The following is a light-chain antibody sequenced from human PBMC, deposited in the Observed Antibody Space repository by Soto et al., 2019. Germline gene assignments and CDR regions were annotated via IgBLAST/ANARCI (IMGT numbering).Light chain of an antibody. CDR1: SSDVGGYNY. CDR2: EVS. CDR3: SSYTSSSTPYV. Sequence: QSVLTQPASVSGSPGQSITISCTGTSSDVGGYNYASWYQQHPGKAPKLMIYEVSNRPSGVSNRFSGSKSGNTASLTISGLQAEDEADYYCSSYTSSSTPYVFGTGTKVTAL. J-gene: IGLJ1*01. V-gene: IGLV2-14*01.